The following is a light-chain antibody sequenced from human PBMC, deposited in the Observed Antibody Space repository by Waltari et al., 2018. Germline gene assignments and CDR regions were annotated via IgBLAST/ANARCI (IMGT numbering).Light chain of an antibody. Sequence: DIQMTQSPSSLSASVGDRVTITCRASQGIRNSLAWYQQKPGKAPNLLLYDASRLESGVPSRFSGSGSGTDYTLTISSLQPEDSATYYCQQYYTTPYTFGQGTKLEI. J-gene: IGKJ2*01. CDR1: QGIRNS. CDR2: DAS. CDR3: QQYYTTPYT. V-gene: IGKV1-NL1*01.